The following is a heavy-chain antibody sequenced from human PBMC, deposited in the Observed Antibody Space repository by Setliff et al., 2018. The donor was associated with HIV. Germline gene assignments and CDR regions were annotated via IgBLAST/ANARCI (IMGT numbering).Heavy chain of an antibody. CDR3: ARDKGYYYMDV. V-gene: IGHV4-4*08. J-gene: IGHJ6*03. Sequence: SETLSLTCTVSGGSITSTSYYWTWIRQAPGKGLEWLGYIYISGTTNYNPSLKGRVTMFLDTSKNQFSLKLTSVTAADTAVYYCARDKGYYYMDVWGKGITVTVSS. CDR2: IYISGTT. CDR1: GGSITSTSYY.